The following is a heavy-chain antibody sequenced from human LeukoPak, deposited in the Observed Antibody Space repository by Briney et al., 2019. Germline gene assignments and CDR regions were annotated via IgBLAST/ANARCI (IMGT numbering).Heavy chain of an antibody. V-gene: IGHV1-24*01. J-gene: IGHJ4*02. CDR2: IYPEDGET. CDR1: GYTLTELS. Sequence: GASVKVSCKFSGYTLTELSIHCVRQAPGKGLEIMGGIYPEDGETIYAQKFQGRATITEDTSTATANIELRTLKPGNPAVNYGALLSPCPGGGSCYGGFDYWGQGTLVTVSS. D-gene: IGHD2-15*01. CDR3: ALLSPCPGGGSCYGGFDY.